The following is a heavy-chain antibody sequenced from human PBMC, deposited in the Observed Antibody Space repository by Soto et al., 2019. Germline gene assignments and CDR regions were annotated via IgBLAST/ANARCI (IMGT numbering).Heavy chain of an antibody. CDR1: GGSIGSGDSH. V-gene: IGHV4-30-4*08. CDR2: IYYSGST. J-gene: IGHJ5*02. CDR3: GREGGDNWFDP. Sequence: SETLSLICTVSGGSIGSGDSHWSWIRQPPGKGLEWIGYIYYSGSTFYNPSLKNRVTISLDTSKIQFSRKLSSVTAADTAVYYCGREGGDNWFDPWGQGTLVTVSS. D-gene: IGHD3-16*01.